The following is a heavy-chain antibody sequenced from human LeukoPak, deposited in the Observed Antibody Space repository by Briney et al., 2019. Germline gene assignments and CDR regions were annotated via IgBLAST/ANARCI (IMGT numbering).Heavy chain of an antibody. J-gene: IGHJ6*03. V-gene: IGHV3-48*03. CDR3: ARVEIVVVPAAISYYYYYYMDV. D-gene: IGHD2-2*03. CDR1: GFTFSSYE. Sequence: PGGSLRLSCAASGFTFSSYEMNWVRQAPGKGLERVSYISSSGSTIYYADSVKGRFTISRDNAKNSLYLQMNSLRAEDTAVYYCARVEIVVVPAAISYYYYYYMDVWGKGTTVTVSS. CDR2: ISSSGSTI.